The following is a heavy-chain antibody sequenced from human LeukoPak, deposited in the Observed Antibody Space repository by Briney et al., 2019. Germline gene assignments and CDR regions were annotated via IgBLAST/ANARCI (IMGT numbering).Heavy chain of an antibody. Sequence: EASVKVSCKASGYTFTGYYIFWVRQAPGQGLEWMGWINPNTGGINYAQKFQGRVTMTRDRAISTAYMELSRLRSDDTAMYYCAAGDIAVAGSDYWGQGTLVTVSS. D-gene: IGHD6-19*01. CDR1: GYTFTGYY. V-gene: IGHV1-2*02. CDR2: INPNTGGI. J-gene: IGHJ4*02. CDR3: AAGDIAVAGSDY.